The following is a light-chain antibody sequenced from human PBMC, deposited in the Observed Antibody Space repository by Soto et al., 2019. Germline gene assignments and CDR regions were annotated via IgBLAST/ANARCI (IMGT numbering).Light chain of an antibody. CDR3: SSYISNSIVV. CDR2: EVS. Sequence: QSALTQPASVSGSPGQSITISCTGTSSDVGDYNYVSWYQQHPGKAPKLIIYEVSHRLSGVSNRFSGSKSGHTASLTISGLQDEDEADYYCSSYISNSIVVFGGGIKLTVL. V-gene: IGLV2-14*01. CDR1: SSDVGDYNY. J-gene: IGLJ2*01.